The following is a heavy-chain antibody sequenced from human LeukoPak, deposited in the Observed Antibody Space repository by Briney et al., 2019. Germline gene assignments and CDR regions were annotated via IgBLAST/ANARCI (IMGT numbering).Heavy chain of an antibody. V-gene: IGHV1-2*02. J-gene: IGHJ4*02. CDR3: AREMECSGGSCYPSDDY. CDR1: GYTFTGYY. D-gene: IGHD2-15*01. Sequence: ASVKVSCKASGYTFTGYYMHWVRQAPGQGLKWMGWINPNSGGTNYAQKFQGRVTMTRDTSISTAYMELSRLRSDDTAAYYCAREMECSGGSCYPSDDYWGQGTLVTVSS. CDR2: INPNSGGT.